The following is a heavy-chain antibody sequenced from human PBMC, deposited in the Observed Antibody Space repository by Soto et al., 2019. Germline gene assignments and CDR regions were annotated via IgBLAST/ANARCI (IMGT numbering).Heavy chain of an antibody. CDR3: ARGRYDFWSGYSPGMDV. Sequence: PSETLSLTCTVSGGSISSGDYYWSWIRQPPGKGLEWIGYIYYSGSTYYNPSLKSRVTISVDTSKNQFSLKLSSVTAADTAVYYCARGRYDFWSGYSPGMDVWGQGTTVTV. V-gene: IGHV4-30-4*01. CDR2: IYYSGST. CDR1: GGSISSGDYY. J-gene: IGHJ6*02. D-gene: IGHD3-3*01.